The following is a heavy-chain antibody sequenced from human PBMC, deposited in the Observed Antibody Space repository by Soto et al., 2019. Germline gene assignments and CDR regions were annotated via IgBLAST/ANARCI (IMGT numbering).Heavy chain of an antibody. CDR2: ISSSSSYI. Sequence: EVQLVESGGGLVKPGGSLRLSCAASGFTFSSYSMNWVRQAPGKGLEWVSSISSSSSYIYYADSVKGRFTISRDNAKNSLYLQMNRLRAEDKAVYYCARDGSGDLVPNWFDPWGQGTLVTVSS. CDR1: GFTFSSYS. V-gene: IGHV3-21*01. J-gene: IGHJ5*02. D-gene: IGHD2-15*01. CDR3: ARDGSGDLVPNWFDP.